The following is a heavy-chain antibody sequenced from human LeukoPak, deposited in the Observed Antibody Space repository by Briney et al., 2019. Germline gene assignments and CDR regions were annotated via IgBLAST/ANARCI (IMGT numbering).Heavy chain of an antibody. CDR1: GFTFSSYG. V-gene: IGHV3-30*02. Sequence: GGSLRLSCAASGFTFSSYGMHWVRQAPGKGQGWVAFIRYDGSNKYYADSVKGRFTISRDNSKNTLYLQMNNLRAEHTAVSYCAKGRDGYNLRFDYWGQGTLVTVSS. CDR2: IRYDGSNK. CDR3: AKGRDGYNLRFDY. J-gene: IGHJ4*02. D-gene: IGHD5-24*01.